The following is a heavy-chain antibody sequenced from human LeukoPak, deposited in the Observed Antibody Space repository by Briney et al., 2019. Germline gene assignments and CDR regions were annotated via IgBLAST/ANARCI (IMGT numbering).Heavy chain of an antibody. Sequence: GGSLRLSCAASGFTFSDYYMSWIRQAPGKGLEWVSYISNSGSTIYYADSVKGRFTISRDNAKNSLYLQMNRLRAEDTAVYYCARSRVTTLHDYWGQGTLVTASS. CDR1: GFTFSDYY. J-gene: IGHJ4*02. CDR3: ARSRVTTLHDY. D-gene: IGHD4-17*01. V-gene: IGHV3-11*01. CDR2: ISNSGSTI.